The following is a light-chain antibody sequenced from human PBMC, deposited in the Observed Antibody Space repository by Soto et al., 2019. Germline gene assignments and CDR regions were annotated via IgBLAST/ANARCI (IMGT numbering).Light chain of an antibody. J-gene: IGLJ1*01. CDR3: CSYAGSSSYV. V-gene: IGLV2-23*02. Sequence: QSALTQPASMSGSPGQSITICCTGSSSDVGSYNLVSWYQQHPGKAPKLMIYEVTKRPSGVSNRFSGSKSGNTASLTISGLRSEDEADYYCCSYAGSSSYVFGTGTKLTVL. CDR2: EVT. CDR1: SSDVGSYNL.